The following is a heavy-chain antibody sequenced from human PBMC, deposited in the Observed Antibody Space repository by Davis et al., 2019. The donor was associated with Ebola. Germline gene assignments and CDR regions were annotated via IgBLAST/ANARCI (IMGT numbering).Heavy chain of an antibody. CDR1: GYTFTSYY. D-gene: IGHD6-19*01. CDR3: ARGRTGNDYSSGWGGPYYFDY. J-gene: IGHJ4*02. Sequence: AASVKVSCKASGYTFTSYYMHWVRQAPGQGLEWMGIINPSGGSTSYAQKFQGRVTMTRDTSTGTVYMELSSLRSEDTAVYYCARGRTGNDYSSGWGGPYYFDYWGQGTLVTVSS. V-gene: IGHV1-46*03. CDR2: INPSGGST.